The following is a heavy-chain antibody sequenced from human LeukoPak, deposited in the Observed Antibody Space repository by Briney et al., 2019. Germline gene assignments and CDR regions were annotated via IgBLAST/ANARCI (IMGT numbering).Heavy chain of an antibody. D-gene: IGHD3-10*01. Sequence: ASVKVSCKASGGTFSRYAISWVRQAPGQGLEWMGGIIPIFGTANYAQKFQGRVTITADESTSTAYMELSSLRSEDTAVYYCASVHGGSGSYMGWGQGTLVTVSS. CDR1: GGTFSRYA. V-gene: IGHV1-69*13. J-gene: IGHJ4*02. CDR2: IIPIFGTA. CDR3: ASVHGGSGSYMG.